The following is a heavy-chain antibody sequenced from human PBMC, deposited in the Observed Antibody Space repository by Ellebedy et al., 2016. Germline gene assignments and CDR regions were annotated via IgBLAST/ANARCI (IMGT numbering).Heavy chain of an antibody. CDR1: GFPLDTSAVV. CDR2: IYGNDDK. CDR3: AHRTTVTSVDY. Sequence: SGPTLVKPRQTLTLTCAFSGFPLDTSAVVVGWIRQPPGKALEWLSFIYGNDDKRYRPSLRNRLTITKDTSKNQVFLTMTDMAPMDTATYYCAHRTTVTSVDYWGQGTLVTVSS. V-gene: IGHV2-5*01. J-gene: IGHJ4*02. D-gene: IGHD4-11*01.